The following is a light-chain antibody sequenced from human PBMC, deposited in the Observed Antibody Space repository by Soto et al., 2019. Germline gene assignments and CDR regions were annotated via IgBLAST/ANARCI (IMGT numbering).Light chain of an antibody. CDR1: QSVASN. J-gene: IGKJ4*01. CDR3: QQYNDWPLT. V-gene: IGKV3-15*01. CDR2: GTS. Sequence: EIVMTQSLGTLSVSPEESATLSCRASQSVASNLAWYQQKPGQTPRLLIYGTSTRATGVPARFSGSGSGTEFTLSISSLQSEDFAIYYCQQYNDWPLTFGGGTKVEIK.